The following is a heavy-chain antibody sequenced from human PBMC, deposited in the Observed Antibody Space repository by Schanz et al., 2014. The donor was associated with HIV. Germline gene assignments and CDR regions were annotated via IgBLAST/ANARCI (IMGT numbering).Heavy chain of an antibody. CDR3: AKPEYDSRGNSQSHFDS. CDR1: GFTFSNYG. CDR2: ISYDGIRK. J-gene: IGHJ4*02. V-gene: IGHV3-30*18. D-gene: IGHD3-22*01. Sequence: QVQLVESGGGVVRPGKSLRLSCEASGFTFSNYGMHWVRQAPGKGLEWVAVISYDGIRKNYADSVKGRFTISRDNSKNTLNLQMKSLRAEDTAVYYCAKPEYDSRGNSQSHFDSWGQGTLVTVSS.